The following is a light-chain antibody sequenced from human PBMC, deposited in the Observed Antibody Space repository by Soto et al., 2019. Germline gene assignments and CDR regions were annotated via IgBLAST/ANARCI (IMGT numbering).Light chain of an antibody. V-gene: IGLV3-1*01. Sequence: SYELTQPPSVSVSPGQTASITCSGDKLGDKYTCWYQQKAGQSPVLVIHQDTKRPSGIPERFSGSNSGNAATLTISGTQAMDEADYYCQAWDNSTVVFGGGTKPTVL. CDR1: KLGDKY. J-gene: IGLJ2*01. CDR3: QAWDNSTVV. CDR2: QDT.